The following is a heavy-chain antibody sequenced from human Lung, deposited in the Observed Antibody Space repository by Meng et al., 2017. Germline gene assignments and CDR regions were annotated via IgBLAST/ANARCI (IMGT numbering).Heavy chain of an antibody. J-gene: IGHJ4*02. V-gene: IGHV2-5*02. CDR2: IYWDDDK. CDR1: GFSLSTSGVG. D-gene: IGHD3-22*01. Sequence: MPLNEAGPTPVKPTQTLTPTCTFSGFSLSTSGVGVGWIRQPPGKALEWLALIYWDDDKRYSPSLKSRLTITKDTSKNQVVLTMTNMDPVDTATYYCAHIVLYDSYDYWGQGTLVTVSS. CDR3: AHIVLYDSYDY.